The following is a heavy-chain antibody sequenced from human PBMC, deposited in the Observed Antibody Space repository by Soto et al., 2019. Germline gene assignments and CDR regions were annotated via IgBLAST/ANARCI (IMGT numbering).Heavy chain of an antibody. CDR2: VSTYNGNT. J-gene: IGHJ4*02. D-gene: IGHD3-10*01. V-gene: IGHV1-18*01. CDR3: TRGAGQGSGSYD. CDR1: GYIFTSFG. Sequence: QVQLVQSGAEVKKPGASVKVSCKASGYIFTSFGITWVRQAPGQGLEWMGWVSTYNGNTKYAQKLQGRVTMSTDTSTSTAYMKLRSLRSDDTAVYYCTRGAGQGSGSYDWGQGTLVTVSS.